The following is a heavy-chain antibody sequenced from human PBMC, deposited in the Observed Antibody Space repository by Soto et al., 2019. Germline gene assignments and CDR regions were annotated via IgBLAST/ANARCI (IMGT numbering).Heavy chain of an antibody. Sequence: EVQLLESGGGLVQPGGSLRLSCAASGFTFSTYAMNWVRQAPGKGLEWVSVISGGGTYTYDADSVKGRFTISRDNSKNTLLLQMNSLRAEDSAVYYCATGSCSGTSCYSLAFDIWGQGTMVTVSS. J-gene: IGHJ3*02. CDR3: ATGSCSGTSCYSLAFDI. V-gene: IGHV3-23*01. CDR2: ISGGGTYT. CDR1: GFTFSTYA. D-gene: IGHD2-2*01.